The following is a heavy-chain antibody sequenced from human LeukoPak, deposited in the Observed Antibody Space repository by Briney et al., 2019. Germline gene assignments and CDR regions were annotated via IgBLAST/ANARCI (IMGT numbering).Heavy chain of an antibody. J-gene: IGHJ6*02. Sequence: ASVKVSCKASGYTFSNYGIIWVRQAPGQGLEWMGWINPNSGGTNYAQKFQGRVTMTRDTSTSTVYMELSSLRSEDTAVYYCAREGGATVTTRPYYGMAVWGQGTTVTVSS. CDR1: GYTFSNYG. D-gene: IGHD4-17*01. CDR3: AREGGATVTTRPYYGMAV. CDR2: INPNSGGT. V-gene: IGHV1-18*01.